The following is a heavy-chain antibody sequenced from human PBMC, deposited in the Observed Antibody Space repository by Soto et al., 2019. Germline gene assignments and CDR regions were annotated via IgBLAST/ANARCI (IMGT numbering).Heavy chain of an antibody. CDR1: GGSISSSSYY. CDR3: ARERRDIVATIWSGYYFDY. V-gene: IGHV4-39*02. CDR2: IYYSGST. J-gene: IGHJ4*02. D-gene: IGHD5-12*01. Sequence: QLQLQESGPGLVKPSETLSLTCTVSGGSISSSSYYWGWIRQPPGKGLEWIGSIYYSGSTYYNPSLKSRVTISVDTSKNQFSLKLSSVTAADTAVYYCARERRDIVATIWSGYYFDYWGQGTLVTVSS.